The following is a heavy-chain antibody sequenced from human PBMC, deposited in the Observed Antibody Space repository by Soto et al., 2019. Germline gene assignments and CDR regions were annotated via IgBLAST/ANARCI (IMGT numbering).Heavy chain of an antibody. J-gene: IGHJ6*02. Sequence: QVQLVQSGAEVKKPGASVTVSCKTSGYTFSNYGINWVRQAPGQGLEWMGWISGYNGNTNYAQTVQGRVTMTTDTSTGTVYMELRSLKSDDTAIYYCSRFIMVGGWFDPNYYHGMDVWGQWTTVTASS. V-gene: IGHV1-18*01. CDR2: ISGYNGNT. D-gene: IGHD6-19*01. CDR3: SRFIMVGGWFDPNYYHGMDV. CDR1: GYTFSNYG.